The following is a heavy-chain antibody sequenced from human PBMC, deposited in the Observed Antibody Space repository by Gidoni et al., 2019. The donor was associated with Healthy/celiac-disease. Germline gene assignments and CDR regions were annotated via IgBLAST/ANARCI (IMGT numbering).Heavy chain of an antibody. D-gene: IGHD3-3*01. CDR2: INPSGGST. Sequence: QVQLVQSGAEVKKPGASVKVSCKASGYTFTSYYMHWVRQAPGQGLEWMGIINPSGGSTSYAQKFQGRVTMTRDTSTSTVYMELSSLRSEDTAVYYCARAGALDDFWSGYYGAYYYGMDVWGQGTTVTVSS. CDR3: ARAGALDDFWSGYYGAYYYGMDV. J-gene: IGHJ6*02. CDR1: GYTFTSYY. V-gene: IGHV1-46*01.